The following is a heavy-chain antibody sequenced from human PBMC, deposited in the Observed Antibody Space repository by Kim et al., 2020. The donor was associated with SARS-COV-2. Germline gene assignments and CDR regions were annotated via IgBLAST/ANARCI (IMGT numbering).Heavy chain of an antibody. V-gene: IGHV3-13*01. CDR1: GFTFSSYD. CDR2: IGTAGDT. J-gene: IGHJ4*02. CDR3: ARAGSNWEFDY. Sequence: GGSLRLSCAASGFTFSSYDMHWVRQGTGKSLEWVSAIGTAGDTYYPGSVKGRFTISREIAKNSLFLQMNSLRAGDTAVYYCARAGSNWEFDYWGQGTLVTVSS. D-gene: IGHD4-4*01.